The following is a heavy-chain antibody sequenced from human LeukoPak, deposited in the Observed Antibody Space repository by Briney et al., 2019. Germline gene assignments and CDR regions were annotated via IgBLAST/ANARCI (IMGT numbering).Heavy chain of an antibody. V-gene: IGHV3-33*01. CDR2: IWYDGSNK. CDR1: GFTFSSYG. D-gene: IGHD3-22*01. Sequence: GGSPRLSCAASGFTFSSYGMHWVRQAPGKGLEWVAVIWYDGSNKYYADSVKGRFTISRDNSKNTLYLQMNSLRAEDTAVYYCAAYDSSGYYKVDYWGQGTLVTVSS. J-gene: IGHJ4*02. CDR3: AAYDSSGYYKVDY.